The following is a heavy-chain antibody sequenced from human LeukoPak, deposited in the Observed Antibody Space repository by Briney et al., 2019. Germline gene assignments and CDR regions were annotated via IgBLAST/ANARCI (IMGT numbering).Heavy chain of an antibody. CDR2: IKQDGSEK. Sequence: GGSLRLSCAASGFTFSSYWMSWVRQAPGKGLEWVANIKQDGSEKYYVDSVKGRFTISRDNAKNSLYLQMNSLRAEDTAVYYCARGKRRYYYDSSGYDCWFDPWGQGTLVTVSS. V-gene: IGHV3-7*01. CDR3: ARGKRRYYYDSSGYDCWFDP. D-gene: IGHD3-22*01. J-gene: IGHJ5*02. CDR1: GFTFSSYW.